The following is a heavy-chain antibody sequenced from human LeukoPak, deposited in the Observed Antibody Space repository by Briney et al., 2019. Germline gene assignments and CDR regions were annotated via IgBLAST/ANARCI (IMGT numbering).Heavy chain of an antibody. V-gene: IGHV3-53*05. D-gene: IGHD6-13*01. J-gene: IGHJ4*02. Sequence: GGSLRLSCAASGFTVSSNYMSWVRQAPGKGLEWVSVIYSGGSTYYADSVKGRFTISRDNSKNTLYLQMNSLRAEDTAVYYCASSSSWQLFDYWGQGTLVTVSS. CDR1: GFTVSSNY. CDR2: IYSGGST. CDR3: ASSSSWQLFDY.